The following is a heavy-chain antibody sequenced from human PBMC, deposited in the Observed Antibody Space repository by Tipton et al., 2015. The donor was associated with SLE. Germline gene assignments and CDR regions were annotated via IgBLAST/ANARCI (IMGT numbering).Heavy chain of an antibody. D-gene: IGHD7-27*01. Sequence: GSLRLSCAASGFTFSGYDMHWVRHAAGKGLEWVSTIGTAGDTHYPDSVEGRFTVSRENAKNSLYLQMNSLRAGDTAVYYCAREGDWGSFDSWGQGTLVTVS. J-gene: IGHJ4*02. V-gene: IGHV3-13*01. CDR2: IGTAGDT. CDR3: AREGDWGSFDS. CDR1: GFTFSGYD.